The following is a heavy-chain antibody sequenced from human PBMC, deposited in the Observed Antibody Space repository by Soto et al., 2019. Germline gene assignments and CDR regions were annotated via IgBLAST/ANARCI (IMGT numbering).Heavy chain of an antibody. V-gene: IGHV3-7*04. D-gene: IGHD3-22*01. CDR2: IKHDGSEK. CDR1: DISFSSCW. CDR3: ARANYYDSSGDH. Sequence: GGSLRLSCAASDISFSSCWMNWVRQAPGKGLEWVANIKHDGSEKYYADSVKGRFSISRDSATDSVYLQMTSLRPEDTAVYYCARANYYDSSGDHWGQGTLVTVSS. J-gene: IGHJ5*02.